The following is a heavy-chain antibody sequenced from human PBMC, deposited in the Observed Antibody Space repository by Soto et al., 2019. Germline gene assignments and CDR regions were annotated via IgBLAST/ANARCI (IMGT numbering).Heavy chain of an antibody. CDR3: AKRRNVLRFLEWSSGMEV. V-gene: IGHV3-30*18. CDR2: ISYDESNK. Sequence: PGGSLRLSCAASGFAFSSYGMHWVRQAPGKCLEWVAFISYDESNKYYADSVKGRFTISRDNSRTTLYLQMNSLRAEDTAVYFCAKRRNVLRFLEWSSGMEVWGHGXTVTVS. D-gene: IGHD3-3*01. J-gene: IGHJ6*02. CDR1: GFAFSSYG.